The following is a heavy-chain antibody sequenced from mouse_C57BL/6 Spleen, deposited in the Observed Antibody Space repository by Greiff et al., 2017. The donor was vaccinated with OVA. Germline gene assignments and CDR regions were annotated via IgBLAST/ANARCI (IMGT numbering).Heavy chain of an antibody. CDR3: ARHEHYGSSYYYYAMDY. V-gene: IGHV1-82*01. D-gene: IGHD1-1*01. Sequence: QVQLQQSGPELVKPGASVKISCKASGYAFSSSWMNWVKQRPGKGLEWIGRIYPGDGDTNYNGKFKGKATLTADKSSSTAYMKLSSLTSEDSAVYFCARHEHYGSSYYYYAMDYWGQGTSVTVSS. J-gene: IGHJ4*01. CDR2: IYPGDGDT. CDR1: GYAFSSSW.